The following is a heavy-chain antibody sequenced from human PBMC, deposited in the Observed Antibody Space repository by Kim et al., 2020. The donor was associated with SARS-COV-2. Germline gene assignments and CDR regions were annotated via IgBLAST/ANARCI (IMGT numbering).Heavy chain of an antibody. J-gene: IGHJ6*02. Sequence: GGSLRLSCAASGFTFSSYAMHWVRQAPGKGLEWVAVISYDGSNKYYADSVKGRFTISRDNSKNTLYLQMNSLRAEDTAVYYCARDRRGYCSGGSCPRKYYYYYYGMDVWDQGTTVTVSS. CDR3: ARDRRGYCSGGSCPRKYYYYYYGMDV. CDR1: GFTFSSYA. V-gene: IGHV3-30*04. CDR2: ISYDGSNK. D-gene: IGHD2-15*01.